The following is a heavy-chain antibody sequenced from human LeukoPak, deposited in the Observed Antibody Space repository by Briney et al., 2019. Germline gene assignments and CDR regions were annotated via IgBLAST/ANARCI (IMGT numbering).Heavy chain of an antibody. CDR1: GFTFSSYE. V-gene: IGHV3-48*03. D-gene: IGHD2-21*02. Sequence: GRSLRLSCAAAGFTFSSYEINWVRQAPRKGLEWVSYISGSVSTISYGDSLKGRFTISRDNANNSLYLQRNSLRAEDTAVYYYAKEAYCGGDCSRWFDPWGQGTLVTVSS. J-gene: IGHJ5*02. CDR3: AKEAYCGGDCSRWFDP. CDR2: ISGSVSTI.